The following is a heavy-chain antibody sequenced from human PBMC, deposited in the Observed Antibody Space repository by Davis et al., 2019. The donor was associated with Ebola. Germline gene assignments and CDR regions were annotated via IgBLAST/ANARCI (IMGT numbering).Heavy chain of an antibody. V-gene: IGHV3-23*01. CDR3: ARRADY. J-gene: IGHJ4*02. CDR1: VITFSSYA. CDR2: ISPSGGST. Sequence: GGSLRLSCTDSVITFSSYAMTWVRQAPGKGLEWVSAISPSGGSTYYADSVKGRFTISRDNSKKTLYLQMNSLRAEDTAVYYCARRADYWGQGTLVTVSS.